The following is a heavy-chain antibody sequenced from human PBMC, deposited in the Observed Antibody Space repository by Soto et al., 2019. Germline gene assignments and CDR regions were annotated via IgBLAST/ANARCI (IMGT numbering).Heavy chain of an antibody. D-gene: IGHD3-9*01. V-gene: IGHV1-69*13. CDR3: ARGGGYDILTGSLPFGY. CDR2: IIPIFGTA. Sequence: ASVKVSCKASGGTFSSYAISWVRQAPGQGLEWMGGIIPIFGTANYAQKFQGRVTITADESTSTAYMELSSLRSEDTAVYYCARGGGYDILTGSLPFGYWGQGTLVTVSS. J-gene: IGHJ4*02. CDR1: GGTFSSYA.